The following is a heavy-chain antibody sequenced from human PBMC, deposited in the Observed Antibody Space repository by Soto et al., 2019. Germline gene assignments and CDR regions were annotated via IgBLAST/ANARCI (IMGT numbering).Heavy chain of an antibody. V-gene: IGHV3-30*18. J-gene: IGHJ6*02. CDR1: GFTFSSYG. CDR3: AKEQAMVRGGRYYRMDV. D-gene: IGHD3-10*01. CDR2: ISYDGSNK. Sequence: GGSLRLSCAASGFTFSSYGMHWVRQAPGKXLEWVAVISYDGSNKYYADSVKGRFTISRDNSKNTLYLQMNSLRAEDTAVYYCAKEQAMVRGGRYYRMDVWGQGTTVTVSS.